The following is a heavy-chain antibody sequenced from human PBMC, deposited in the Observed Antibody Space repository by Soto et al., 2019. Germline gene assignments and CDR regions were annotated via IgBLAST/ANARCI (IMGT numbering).Heavy chain of an antibody. Sequence: QVHLVQSGAEVKKPGSSVKVSCKASGVTFFNSGFSWVRQAPGQGLEWVGGILPTLHTTKYAQSFRGRVTITADESTSTAYMELSSLRADDTAVYYCASGPGYCSGGSCRPSEDFRHWGQGTLLIVSS. D-gene: IGHD2-15*01. V-gene: IGHV1-69*11. CDR2: ILPTLHTT. CDR3: ASGPGYCSGGSCRPSEDFRH. CDR1: GVTFFNSG. J-gene: IGHJ1*01.